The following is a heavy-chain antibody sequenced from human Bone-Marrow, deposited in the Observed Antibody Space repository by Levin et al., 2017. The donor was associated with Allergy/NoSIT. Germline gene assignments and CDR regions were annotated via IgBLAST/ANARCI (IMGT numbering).Heavy chain of an antibody. CDR3: AREGSWSSTWLGNYYFDY. D-gene: IGHD6-13*01. Sequence: GESLKISCDASGFTFSSYGIIWVRQAPGKGPEWVSYIGGDNYTKYYADSVKGRFTISRDNVKKSLYLQMNSLRGEDTGVYYCAREGSWSSTWLGNYYFDYWGQGTLVTVSS. J-gene: IGHJ4*02. V-gene: IGHV3-48*01. CDR2: IGGDNYTK. CDR1: GFTFSSYG.